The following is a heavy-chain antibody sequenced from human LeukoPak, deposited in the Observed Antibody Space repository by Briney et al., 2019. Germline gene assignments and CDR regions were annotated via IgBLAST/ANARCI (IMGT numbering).Heavy chain of an antibody. CDR2: ISSSGSTI. V-gene: IGHV3-48*03. J-gene: IGHJ4*02. CDR1: GFTFSSYE. Sequence: GSLRLSCAASGFTFSSYEMNWVCQAPGKGLEWVSYISSSGSTIYYADSVKGRFTISRDNAKNSLYLQMNSLRAEDTAVYYCARDYGDQLKDYWGQGTLVTVSS. D-gene: IGHD4-17*01. CDR3: ARDYGDQLKDY.